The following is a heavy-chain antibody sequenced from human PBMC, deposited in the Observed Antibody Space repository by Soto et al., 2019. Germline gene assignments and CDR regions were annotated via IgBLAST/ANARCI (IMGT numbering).Heavy chain of an antibody. D-gene: IGHD6-13*01. V-gene: IGHV3-74*03. CDR1: GFTFTTHW. Sequence: PGGSLRLSCAASGFTFTTHWMHWVRQAPGQGLVWVSQIQFDGSVTEYADSVKGRFTVSRDNTKNTLYLQMNSLRAEDTAVYFCARDNGIAYAMDVWGQGTTVTVSS. CDR2: IQFDGSVT. CDR3: ARDNGIAYAMDV. J-gene: IGHJ6*02.